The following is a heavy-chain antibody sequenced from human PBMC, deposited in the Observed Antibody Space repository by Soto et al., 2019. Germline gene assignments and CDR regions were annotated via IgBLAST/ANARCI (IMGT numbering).Heavy chain of an antibody. Sequence: PGGSLRLSCAASGFTFNDYYMSWIRQAPGKGLEWVSYISSSGTTIYYADSVKGRFTISRDNSKNTLYLQMNSLRAEDTAVYYCARDSSGWRHDAFDIWGQGTMVTVSS. CDR1: GFTFNDYY. V-gene: IGHV3-11*04. CDR2: ISSSGTTI. D-gene: IGHD6-19*01. J-gene: IGHJ3*02. CDR3: ARDSSGWRHDAFDI.